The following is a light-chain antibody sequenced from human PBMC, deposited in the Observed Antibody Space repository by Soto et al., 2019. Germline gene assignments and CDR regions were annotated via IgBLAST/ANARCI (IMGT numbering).Light chain of an antibody. CDR3: QQYNNWPRT. Sequence: EIVVTQSPATLSVSPGERATLSCRASQSVSNNLAWYQQKPGQAPRLLIYGTSTRATGIPARFSGSGSATEFTLTITSLKSEDFAVYYCQQYNNWPRTFGQGTKVDIK. V-gene: IGKV3-15*01. CDR2: GTS. J-gene: IGKJ1*01. CDR1: QSVSNN.